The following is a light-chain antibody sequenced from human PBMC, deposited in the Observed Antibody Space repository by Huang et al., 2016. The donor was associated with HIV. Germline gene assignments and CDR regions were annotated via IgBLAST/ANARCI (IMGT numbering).Light chain of an antibody. V-gene: IGKV3D-15*01. CDR2: GAS. CDR3: QQYNNWPPWT. CDR1: AGGSNN. Sequence: IAMTQSPATLSVSPGERATLSCRASAGGSNNVAWYQQRPGQTPRLLIHGASTRHTGIPAKFSGRGSGTEFTLTLTSLQPEDSAGYYCQQYNNWPPWTFGPGTQVEI. J-gene: IGKJ1*01.